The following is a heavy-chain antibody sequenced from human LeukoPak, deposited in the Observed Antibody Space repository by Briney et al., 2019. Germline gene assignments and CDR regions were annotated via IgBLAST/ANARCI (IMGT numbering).Heavy chain of an antibody. CDR2: IYYSGST. V-gene: IGHV4-39*01. Sequence: SETLSLTCTVSGSSISSSSYYWGWTRQTPGMGLEWIGSIYYSGSTYYNPSLKSRVTISVDTSKNQFSLKLSSVTAADTAVYYCARHFRYSTSPFDYLGQGTLVTVSS. CDR1: GSSISSSSYY. CDR3: ARHFRYSTSPFDY. D-gene: IGHD4-11*01. J-gene: IGHJ4*02.